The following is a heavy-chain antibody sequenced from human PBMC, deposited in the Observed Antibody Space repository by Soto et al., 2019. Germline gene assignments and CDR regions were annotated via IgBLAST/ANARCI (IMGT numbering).Heavy chain of an antibody. CDR2: ISAYNGNT. Sequence: QVQLVQSGAEVKKPGASVKVSCKASGYTFTSYGISWVRQAPGQGLAWMGWISAYNGNTNYAQKLQGRDTMTTDTSTSTAYRELRSLRSDDTAVYYCAIEADVGAFYYYGMAVWGQGTTVTVSS. J-gene: IGHJ6*02. CDR1: GYTFTSYG. CDR3: AIEADVGAFYYYGMAV. D-gene: IGHD1-26*01. V-gene: IGHV1-18*01.